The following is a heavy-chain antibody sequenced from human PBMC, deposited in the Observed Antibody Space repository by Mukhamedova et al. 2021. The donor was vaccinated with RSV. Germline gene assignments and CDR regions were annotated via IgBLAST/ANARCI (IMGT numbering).Heavy chain of an antibody. J-gene: IGHJ4*02. D-gene: IGHD6-6*01. CDR2: INPSGGST. CDR3: ARELKDSSSSVLRGCFDY. V-gene: IGHV1-46*01. Sequence: GWMGIINPSGGSTSYAQKFQGRVTMTRDTSTSTVYMELSSLRSEDTAVYYCARELKDSSSSVLRGCFDYWGQGTLVTVSS.